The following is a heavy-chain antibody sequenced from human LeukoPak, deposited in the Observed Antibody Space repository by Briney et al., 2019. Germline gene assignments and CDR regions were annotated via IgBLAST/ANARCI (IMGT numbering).Heavy chain of an antibody. V-gene: IGHV4-39*07. CDR2: IYYSGST. D-gene: IGHD6-13*01. Sequence: SETLSLTCTVSGGSISSSSYYWGWIRQPPGKGLEWIGSIYYSGSTYYNPSLKGRVTISVDTPKNQFSLKLSSVTAADTAVYYCARVGSSSWYGYYYYYYYMDVWGKGTTVTVSS. CDR3: ARVGSSSWYGYYYYYYYMDV. CDR1: GGSISSSSYY. J-gene: IGHJ6*03.